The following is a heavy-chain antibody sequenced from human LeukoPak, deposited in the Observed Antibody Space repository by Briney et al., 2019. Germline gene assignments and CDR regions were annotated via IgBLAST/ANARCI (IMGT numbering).Heavy chain of an antibody. CDR1: GGTFSNYA. J-gene: IGHJ4*02. V-gene: IGHV1-69*01. CDR3: AIRIAAAGIDY. D-gene: IGHD6-13*01. CDR2: IIPIFGTA. Sequence: SVKVSCKASGGTFSNYAISWVRQAPGQGLEWMGGIIPIFGTANYAQKFQGRVTITADESTSTAYMELSSLRSEDTAVYYCAIRIAAAGIDYWGQGTLVTVSS.